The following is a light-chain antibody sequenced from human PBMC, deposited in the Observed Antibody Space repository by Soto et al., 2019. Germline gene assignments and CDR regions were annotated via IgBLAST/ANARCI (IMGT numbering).Light chain of an antibody. V-gene: IGLV1-44*01. Sequence: QSVLTQPPSASGTPGQRVSISCSGGRSNIGLNTVNWYQQFPGRAPRLLIYSHNQRPSGVPDRFSGSKSGTSASLAITDLQSEDEADYYCTTWDDSLNIPVFGGGTKVTVL. CDR2: SHN. CDR3: TTWDDSLNIPV. J-gene: IGLJ2*01. CDR1: RSNIGLNT.